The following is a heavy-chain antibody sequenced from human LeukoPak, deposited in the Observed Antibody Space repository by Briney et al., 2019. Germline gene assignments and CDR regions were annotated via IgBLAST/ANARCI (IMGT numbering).Heavy chain of an antibody. D-gene: IGHD3-22*01. V-gene: IGHV1-69*13. Sequence: SVKVSCKASGGTFSSYAISWVRQAPGQGLEWMGGIIPIFGTANYAQKFQGRVTITADESTSTAYMELSSLRSEDTAVYYCARAVRILSAYYGWFDPWGQGTLVTVSS. CDR3: ARAVRILSAYYGWFDP. CDR2: IIPIFGTA. J-gene: IGHJ5*02. CDR1: GGTFSSYA.